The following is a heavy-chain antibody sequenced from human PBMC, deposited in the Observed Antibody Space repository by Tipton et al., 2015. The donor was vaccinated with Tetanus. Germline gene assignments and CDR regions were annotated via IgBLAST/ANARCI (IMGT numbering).Heavy chain of an antibody. V-gene: IGHV4-39*01. J-gene: IGHJ5*01. Sequence: TLSLTCTVSGASISSSRRFDCGWIRQPPGKGLEWIGTISYSGSTSYSPSLKSRVTMSVDTSRNQFSLRLTSVTAEDTAIYYCARSTSVGSSLPLTPLFDFWGQGTLVTVSS. CDR2: ISYSGST. D-gene: IGHD1-14*01. CDR3: ARSTSVGSSLPLTPLFDF. CDR1: GASISSSRRFD.